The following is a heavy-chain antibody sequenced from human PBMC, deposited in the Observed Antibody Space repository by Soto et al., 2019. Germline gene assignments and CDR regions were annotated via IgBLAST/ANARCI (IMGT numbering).Heavy chain of an antibody. Sequence: QLQLQESGPGLVKPSETLSLTCTVSGGSISSSSYYWGWIRQPPGKGLEWIGSIYYSGSTYYNPSLKSRVTISVDTSKNQFSLKLSSVTAADTAVYYCARRNRVVRGVNFDYWGQGTLVTVSS. CDR2: IYYSGST. D-gene: IGHD3-10*01. CDR3: ARRNRVVRGVNFDY. CDR1: GGSISSSSYY. J-gene: IGHJ4*02. V-gene: IGHV4-39*01.